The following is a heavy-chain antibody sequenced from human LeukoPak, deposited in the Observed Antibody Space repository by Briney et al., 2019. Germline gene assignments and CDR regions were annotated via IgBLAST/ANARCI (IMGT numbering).Heavy chain of an antibody. CDR1: GFNFDDYA. V-gene: IGHV3-9*03. CDR3: AKAGCSSTSCYANY. J-gene: IGHJ4*02. Sequence: GGSLRLSCAASGFNFDDYAMHWVRQAPGKGLEWVSSISWNSGTLGYADSVKGRFTISRDNAKNSLYLQMNSLRAEDMAFYYCAKAGCSSTSCYANYWGQGTLVTVSS. CDR2: ISWNSGTL. D-gene: IGHD2-2*01.